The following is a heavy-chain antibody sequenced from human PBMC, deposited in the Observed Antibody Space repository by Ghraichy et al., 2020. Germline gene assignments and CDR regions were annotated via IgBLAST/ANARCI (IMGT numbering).Heavy chain of an antibody. CDR3: AREERSWYFDL. J-gene: IGHJ2*01. CDR2: IYYSGST. CDR1: GGSISSGGYY. Sequence: SQTLSLTCTVSGGSISSGGYYCSWIRQHPGKGLEWIGYIYYSGSTYYNPSLKSRVTISVDTSKNQFSLKLSSVTAADTAVYYCAREERSWYFDLWGRGTLVTVSS. V-gene: IGHV4-31*03. D-gene: IGHD3-10*01.